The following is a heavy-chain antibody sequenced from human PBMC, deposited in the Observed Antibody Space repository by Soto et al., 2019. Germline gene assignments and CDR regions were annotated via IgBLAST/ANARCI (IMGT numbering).Heavy chain of an antibody. CDR2: INHSGST. V-gene: IGHV4-34*01. Sequence: QVQLQQWGAGLLKPSETLSLTCAVYGGSFSGYYWSWIRQPPGKGLEWIGEINHSGSTNYNPSLKSRVTISEDPSKNQFSLKLSSVNAADTAVYYCARGWGRIFDYWGQGTLVTVSS. D-gene: IGHD7-27*01. J-gene: IGHJ4*02. CDR3: ARGWGRIFDY. CDR1: GGSFSGYY.